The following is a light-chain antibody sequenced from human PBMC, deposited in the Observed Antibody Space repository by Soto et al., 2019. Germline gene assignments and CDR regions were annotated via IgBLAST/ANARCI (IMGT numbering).Light chain of an antibody. J-gene: IGLJ1*01. CDR3: SSYASSSTDV. Sequence: QSALTQPASVSGSPGQSITISCTGTSSDVGGCYSVSWYQQHPGKAPKLRIYDVTNRPSGVSNRFTGSKSVNTASLTISGLQAEDEADYYCSSYASSSTDVCGTGTKLTV. CDR1: SSDVGGCYS. CDR2: DVT. V-gene: IGLV2-14*01.